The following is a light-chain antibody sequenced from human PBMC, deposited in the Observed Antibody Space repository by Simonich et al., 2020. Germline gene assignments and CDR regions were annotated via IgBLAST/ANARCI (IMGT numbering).Light chain of an antibody. CDR1: SGQSSYA. Sequence: QLVLTQSPSASASLGASVKLTCTLSSGQSSYAIAWHQQQPEKGPRYLMKLNSDGSHSKGDGTPDRFSGSSSGAERYLTISSLQSEDEADYYCQTWGTGIVVFGGGTKLTVL. V-gene: IGLV4-69*01. CDR2: LNSDGSH. CDR3: QTWGTGIVV. J-gene: IGLJ2*01.